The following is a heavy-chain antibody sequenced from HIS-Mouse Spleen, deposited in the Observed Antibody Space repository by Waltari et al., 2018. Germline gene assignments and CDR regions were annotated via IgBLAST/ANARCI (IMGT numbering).Heavy chain of an antibody. V-gene: IGHV1-2*02. Sequence: QVQLVQSGAEVKKPWASVKVSCKASGYTFTGYYMHWVRQAPGQGLEWVGWINPNSGGTNYAPKFQGRVTMTRDTSISTAYMELSRLRSDDTAVYYCARGPTGANIFYFDYWGQGTLVTVSS. CDR3: ARGPTGANIFYFDY. CDR1: GYTFTGYY. J-gene: IGHJ4*02. CDR2: INPNSGGT. D-gene: IGHD7-27*01.